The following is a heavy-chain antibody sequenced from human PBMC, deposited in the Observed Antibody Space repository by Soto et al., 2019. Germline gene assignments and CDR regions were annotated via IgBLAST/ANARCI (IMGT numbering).Heavy chain of an antibody. CDR1: GFTFSSYS. CDR2: ISSSSYI. CDR3: ARDYGDYSFDY. J-gene: IGHJ4*02. D-gene: IGHD4-17*01. Sequence: EVQLVESGGGLVKPGGSLRLSCAASGFTFSSYSMNWVRQAPGKGLEWVSSISSSSYIYYADSVKGRFTISRDNAKNSLYLQMNSLRAEDTAVYYCARDYGDYSFDYWGQGTLVTVSS. V-gene: IGHV3-21*01.